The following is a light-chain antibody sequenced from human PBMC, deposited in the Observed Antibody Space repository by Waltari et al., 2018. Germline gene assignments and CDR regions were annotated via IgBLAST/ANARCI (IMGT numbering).Light chain of an antibody. CDR2: DDS. Sequence: SYVLTQPPSASVAPGKTARITCGGNYVGSKSVHWYQQKPGQAPLLVVYDDSARPSGIPDRFSASNSGNTATLTISRVENGDEADYYCQVWDTSSDRVVFGGGTKLTVL. CDR3: QVWDTSSDRVV. CDR1: YVGSKS. J-gene: IGLJ2*01. V-gene: IGLV3-21*03.